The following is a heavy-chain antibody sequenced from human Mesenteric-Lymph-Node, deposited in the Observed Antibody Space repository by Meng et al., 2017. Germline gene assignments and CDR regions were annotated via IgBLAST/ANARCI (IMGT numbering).Heavy chain of an antibody. V-gene: IGHV3-74*01. D-gene: IGHD6-19*01. J-gene: IGHJ4*01. Sequence: AEAGEGVCSLGGSLGVDCQAPGFTFGSYWMHWVRQGPGKGLVWVSRINNDRTSTSYADSVKGRFTVSRDDAKKSLYLQMNSLRDEDTAVYYCAREDRQGLPHFDYWGRGTLVTVSS. CDR1: GFTFGSYW. CDR3: AREDRQGLPHFDY. CDR2: INNDRTST.